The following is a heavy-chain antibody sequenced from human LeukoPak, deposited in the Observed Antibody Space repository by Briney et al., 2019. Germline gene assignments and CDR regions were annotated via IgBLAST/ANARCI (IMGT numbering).Heavy chain of an antibody. D-gene: IGHD6-19*01. CDR3: SSSGWYDDY. CDR1: GGSISSSSYY. Sequence: PSETLSLTCTVSGGSISSSSYYWGWIRQPPGKGLEWIGSIYYSGSTYYNPSLKSRVTISVDTSKNQFSLKLSSVTAADTAVYYCSSSGWYDDYWGQGTLVTVSS. J-gene: IGHJ4*02. CDR2: IYYSGST. V-gene: IGHV4-39*07.